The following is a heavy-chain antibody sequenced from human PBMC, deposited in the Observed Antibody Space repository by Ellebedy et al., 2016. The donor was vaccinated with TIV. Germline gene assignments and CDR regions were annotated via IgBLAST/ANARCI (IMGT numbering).Heavy chain of an antibody. CDR3: ARVTRLSGWQQIDY. J-gene: IGHJ4*02. CDR2: IYSGGST. CDR1: GFTVSSNY. D-gene: IGHD6-19*01. Sequence: GESLKISCAASGFTVSSNYMSWVRQAPGKGLEWVSVIYSGGSTYYADSVKGRFTISRDNSKNTLYLQMNSLKAEDTAVYYCARVTRLSGWQQIDYWGQGTLVTVSS. V-gene: IGHV3-53*01.